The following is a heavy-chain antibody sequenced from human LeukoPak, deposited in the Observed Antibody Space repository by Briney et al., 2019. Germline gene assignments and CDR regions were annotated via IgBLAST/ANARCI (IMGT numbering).Heavy chain of an antibody. CDR1: GFTFSSYA. J-gene: IGHJ3*02. Sequence: GGSLRLSCAASGFTFSSYAMSWVRQAPGKGLEWVSAISGSGGSTYYADSVKGRFTISRDNSKNTLYLQMNSLRAEDTAVYYCAKDGYSSSWYIYEAPDNDAFDIWGQGTMVTVSS. CDR2: ISGSGGST. CDR3: AKDGYSSSWYIYEAPDNDAFDI. V-gene: IGHV3-23*01. D-gene: IGHD6-13*01.